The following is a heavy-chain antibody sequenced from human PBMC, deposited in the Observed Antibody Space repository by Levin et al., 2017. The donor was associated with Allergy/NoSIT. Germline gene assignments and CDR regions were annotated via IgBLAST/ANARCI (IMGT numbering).Heavy chain of an antibody. D-gene: IGHD2-2*01. CDR2: ISYDGSNK. J-gene: IGHJ6*02. CDR1: GFTFSSYG. Sequence: GGSLRLSCAASGFTFSSYGMHWVRQAPGKGLEWVAVISYDGSNKYYADSVKGRFTISRDNSKNTLYLQMNSLRAEDTAVYYCAKDGVPAARYYYYGMDVWGQGTTVTVSS. V-gene: IGHV3-30*18. CDR3: AKDGVPAARYYYYGMDV.